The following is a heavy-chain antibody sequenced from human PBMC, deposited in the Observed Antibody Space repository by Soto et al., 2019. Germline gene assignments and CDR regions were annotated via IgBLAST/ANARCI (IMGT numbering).Heavy chain of an antibody. V-gene: IGHV3-33*01. CDR1: GFTFSSYG. D-gene: IGHD3-3*01. J-gene: IGHJ5*02. Sequence: GGSLRLSCAASGFTFSSYGMHWVRQAPGKGLEWVAVIWYDGSNKYYADSVKGRFTISRDNSKNTLYLQMNSLRAEDTAVYYCARGYYDFWSGHNWFDPWGQGTLVTVLL. CDR3: ARGYYDFWSGHNWFDP. CDR2: IWYDGSNK.